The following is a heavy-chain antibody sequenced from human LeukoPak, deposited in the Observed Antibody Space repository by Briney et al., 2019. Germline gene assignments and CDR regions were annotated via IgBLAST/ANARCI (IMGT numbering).Heavy chain of an antibody. CDR1: GFTFSSHG. CDR3: AKDGTMVRGLIVLNIGDHSYMDV. D-gene: IGHD3-10*01. Sequence: PGGSLRLSCAASGFTFSSHGMHWVRQAPGRGLKWVAFIRYDGSNKYYADSVKGRFTISRDNSKNTLYLQMNGLRAEDTAVYYCAKDGTMVRGLIVLNIGDHSYMDVWGKGTTVTVSS. V-gene: IGHV3-30*02. J-gene: IGHJ6*03. CDR2: IRYDGSNK.